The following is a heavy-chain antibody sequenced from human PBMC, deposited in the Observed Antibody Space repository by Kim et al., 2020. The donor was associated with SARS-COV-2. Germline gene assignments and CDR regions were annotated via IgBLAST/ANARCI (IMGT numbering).Heavy chain of an antibody. CDR1: GYTFTSYA. CDR3: ASDSGVYCSGGSCYSEV. D-gene: IGHD2-15*01. J-gene: IGHJ4*02. Sequence: ASVKVSCKASGYTFTSYAMNWVRQAPGQGLEWMGWINTNTGNPTYAQGFTGRFVFSLDTSVSTAYLQISSLKAEDTAVYYCASDSGVYCSGGSCYSEVWGQGTLVTVSS. V-gene: IGHV7-4-1*02. CDR2: INTNTGNP.